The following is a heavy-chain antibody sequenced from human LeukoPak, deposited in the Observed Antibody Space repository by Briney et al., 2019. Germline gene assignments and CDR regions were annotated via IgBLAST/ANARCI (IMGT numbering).Heavy chain of an antibody. Sequence: ASVKVSSKASGYTFTGYYMHWVRQAPGQGLEWMGRINPNSGGTNYAQKFQGRVTMTRDTSISTAYMEVSRLRFDDTAVYYCARDGGWYQLLWWFDPWGQGTLVTVSS. CDR3: ARDGGWYQLLWWFDP. CDR1: GYTFTGYY. D-gene: IGHD2-2*01. CDR2: INPNSGGT. J-gene: IGHJ5*02. V-gene: IGHV1-2*06.